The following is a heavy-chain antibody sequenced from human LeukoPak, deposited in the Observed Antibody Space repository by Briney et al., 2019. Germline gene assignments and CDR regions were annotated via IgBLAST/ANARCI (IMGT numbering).Heavy chain of an antibody. Sequence: GESLKISCKGSGYSFTSYWISWVRQMPGKGLEWMGRIDPSDSYTNYSPSFQGHVTISADKSISTAYLQWSSLKVSDTAMYYCAIGYDILTGSFDYWGQGTLVTVSS. CDR3: AIGYDILTGSFDY. CDR2: IDPSDSYT. D-gene: IGHD3-9*01. J-gene: IGHJ4*02. CDR1: GYSFTSYW. V-gene: IGHV5-10-1*01.